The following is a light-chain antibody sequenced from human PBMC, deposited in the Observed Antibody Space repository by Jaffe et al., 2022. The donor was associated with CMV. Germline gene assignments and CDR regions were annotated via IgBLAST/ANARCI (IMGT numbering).Light chain of an antibody. J-gene: IGKJ1*01. Sequence: EIVLTQSPATLSVSPGERATLSCRASQSVRSNLAWYQQKPGQAPRLLIYGVSTRATGIPARFSGSGSGTEFTLTISSLQSEDFGVYYCQQYNNWWTFGLGTKVEIK. CDR3: QQYNNWWT. CDR2: GVS. V-gene: IGKV3-15*01. CDR1: QSVRSN.